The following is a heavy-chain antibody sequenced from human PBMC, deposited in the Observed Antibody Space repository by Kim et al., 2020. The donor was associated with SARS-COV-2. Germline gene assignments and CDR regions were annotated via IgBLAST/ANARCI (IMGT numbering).Heavy chain of an antibody. Sequence: PAVKSLVNISVDTSKNQFSLKLNSLPAADTAVYYCARHSTVTTTGYFDYWGQGTLVTVSS. CDR3: ARHSTVTTTGYFDY. D-gene: IGHD4-17*01. J-gene: IGHJ4*02. V-gene: IGHV4-39*01.